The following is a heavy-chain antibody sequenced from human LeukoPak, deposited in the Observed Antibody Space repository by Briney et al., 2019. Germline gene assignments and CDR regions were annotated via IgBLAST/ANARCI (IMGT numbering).Heavy chain of an antibody. Sequence: GGSLRLSCAVSGFTFSNAWMSWVRQAPGKGLEWVGRIKSKTDGGTTDYAAPVKGRFTISRDDSKNTLYLQMNSLKTEDTAVYYCTTAGATIIHYGMDVWGKGTTVTVSS. J-gene: IGHJ6*04. CDR1: GFTFSNAW. CDR3: TTAGATIIHYGMDV. V-gene: IGHV3-15*01. CDR2: IKSKTDGGTT. D-gene: IGHD5-12*01.